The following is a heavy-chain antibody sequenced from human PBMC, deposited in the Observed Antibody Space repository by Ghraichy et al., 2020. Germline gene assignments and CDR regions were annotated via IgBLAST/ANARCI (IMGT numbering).Heavy chain of an antibody. Sequence: GGTLRLSCVASGLAFSDIWMHWVRKAPGKGLMWVSRINADGTSTNYADSAKGRFTISRDNAKNTLYLQMNSLRAEDTAVYYCNPFHNYGVGNYYPTDYWGQGTLVTVSA. D-gene: IGHD3-10*01. CDR3: NPFHNYGVGNYYPTDY. V-gene: IGHV3-74*01. CDR2: INADGTST. CDR1: GLAFSDIW. J-gene: IGHJ4*02.